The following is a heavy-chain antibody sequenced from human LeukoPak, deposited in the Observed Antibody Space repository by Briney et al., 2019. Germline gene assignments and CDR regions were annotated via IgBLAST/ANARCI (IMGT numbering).Heavy chain of an antibody. J-gene: IGHJ3*02. D-gene: IGHD3-10*01. CDR3: ATFRVQVISGAFDI. V-gene: IGHV1-69*13. CDR1: GGTFSSYA. CDR2: IIPIFGTA. Sequence: SVNVSCKASGGTFSSYAISWVRQAPGQGLEWMGGIIPIFGTANYAQKFQGRVTITADESTSTAYMELSSLRSEDTAVYYCATFRVQVISGAFDIWGQGTMVTVSS.